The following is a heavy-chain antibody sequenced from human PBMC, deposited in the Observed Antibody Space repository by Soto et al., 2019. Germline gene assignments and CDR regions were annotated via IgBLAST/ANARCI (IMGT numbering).Heavy chain of an antibody. CDR1: GYSFTSYW. CDR2: IYPGDSDT. CDR3: ARHGIQLWQPADY. Sequence: GESLKISCNGSGYSFTSYWIGWVRQMPGKGLEWMGIIYPGDSDTRYSPSFQGQVTISAEKSISTAYLQWSSLKASDTAMYYCARHGIQLWQPADYWGQGTLVTVSS. D-gene: IGHD5-18*01. J-gene: IGHJ4*02. V-gene: IGHV5-51*01.